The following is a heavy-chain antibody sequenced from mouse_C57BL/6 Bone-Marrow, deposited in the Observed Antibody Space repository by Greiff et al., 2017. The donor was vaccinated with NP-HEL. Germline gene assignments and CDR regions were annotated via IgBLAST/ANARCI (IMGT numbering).Heavy chain of an antibody. J-gene: IGHJ4*01. CDR3: ARESYDAMDY. CDR1: GYTFTDYY. V-gene: IGHV1-26*01. Sequence: VQLKQSGPELVKPGASVKISCKASGYTFTDYYMNWVKQSHGKSLEWIGDINPNNGGTSYNQKFKGKATLTVDKSSSTAYLELRSLTSEDSAVYYCARESYDAMDYWGQGTSVTVSS. D-gene: IGHD2-12*01. CDR2: INPNNGGT.